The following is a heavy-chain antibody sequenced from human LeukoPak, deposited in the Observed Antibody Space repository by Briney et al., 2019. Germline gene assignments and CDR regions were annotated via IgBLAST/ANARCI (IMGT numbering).Heavy chain of an antibody. CDR2: ISYDGSNK. J-gene: IGHJ4*02. D-gene: IGHD6-13*01. CDR1: GFTFSSYW. CDR3: ARDDTAGSWYLRSSGNYFDY. Sequence: GGSLRLSCAASGFTFSSYWMSWVRQAPGKGLEWVAVISYDGSNKYYADSVKGRFTISRDNSKNTLYLQMNSLRAEDTAVYYGARDDTAGSWYLRSSGNYFDYWGQGTLVTVSS. V-gene: IGHV3-30-3*01.